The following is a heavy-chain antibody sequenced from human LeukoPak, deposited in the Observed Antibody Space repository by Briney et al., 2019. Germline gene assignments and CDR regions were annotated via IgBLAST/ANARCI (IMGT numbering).Heavy chain of an antibody. CDR1: GFTVSSNY. D-gene: IGHD4-17*01. CDR3: ARATVPVAFDI. CDR2: IYSGGST. V-gene: IGHV3-66*01. Sequence: GGSLGLSCAASGFTVSSNYMSWVRQAPGKGLEWVSVIYSGGSTYYADSVKGRFTISRDNSKNTLYLQMNSLRAEDTAVYYCARATVPVAFDIWGQGTMVTVSS. J-gene: IGHJ3*02.